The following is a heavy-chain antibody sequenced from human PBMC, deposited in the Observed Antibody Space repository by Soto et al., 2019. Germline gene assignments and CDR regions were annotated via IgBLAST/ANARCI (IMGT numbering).Heavy chain of an antibody. D-gene: IGHD6-13*01. J-gene: IGHJ4*02. CDR2: ISSNGGST. Sequence: VGSLRLSCSASGFTFSSYAMHWVRQAPGKGLEYVSAISSNGGSTYYADSVKGRFTISRDNSKNTLYLQMSSLRAEDTAVYYCVLQGGYSSPQFDYWGQGTLVTVSS. CDR1: GFTFSSYA. V-gene: IGHV3-64D*06. CDR3: VLQGGYSSPQFDY.